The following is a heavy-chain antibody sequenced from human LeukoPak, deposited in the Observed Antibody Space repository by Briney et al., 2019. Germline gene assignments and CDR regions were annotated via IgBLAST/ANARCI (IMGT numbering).Heavy chain of an antibody. J-gene: IGHJ4*02. V-gene: IGHV5-51*01. Sequence: GESLKISCKGSGYSFTSYWIGWVRQMPGKGLEWMGIIYPGDSDTRYSPSFQGQVTISADKSISTAYLQWSSLKASDTAMYYCARPGVAYSGSYPYYFDYWGQGTLVTVSS. CDR1: GYSFTSYW. D-gene: IGHD1-26*01. CDR3: ARPGVAYSGSYPYYFDY. CDR2: IYPGDSDT.